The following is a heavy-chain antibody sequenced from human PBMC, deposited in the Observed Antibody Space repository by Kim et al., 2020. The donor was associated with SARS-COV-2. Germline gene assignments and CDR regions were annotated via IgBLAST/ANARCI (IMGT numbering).Heavy chain of an antibody. Sequence: VKGRFTISRDNSKNPLYLQMNSLRAEDTAVYYCAKSLSGDYDFWSGSIDYWGQGTLVTVSS. V-gene: IGHV3-23*01. D-gene: IGHD3-3*01. J-gene: IGHJ4*02. CDR3: AKSLSGDYDFWSGSIDY.